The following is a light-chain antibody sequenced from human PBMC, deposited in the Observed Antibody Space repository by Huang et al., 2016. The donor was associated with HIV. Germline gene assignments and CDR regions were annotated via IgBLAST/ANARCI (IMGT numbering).Light chain of an antibody. CDR1: QSVSSTY. V-gene: IGKV3-20*01. CDR3: QQYGSTPYT. J-gene: IGKJ2*01. Sequence: EIVLTQSPGTLSLSPGARVTLSCRASQSVSSTYLAWYQQKPGQAPWLLIYGTSSRDTGIPDRFSGSGSGTDFTLTISRLEPDDFAVYYCQQYGSTPYTFGQGTKLEIK. CDR2: GTS.